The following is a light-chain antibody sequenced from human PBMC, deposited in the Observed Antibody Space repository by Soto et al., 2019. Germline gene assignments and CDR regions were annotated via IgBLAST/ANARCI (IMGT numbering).Light chain of an antibody. CDR3: QQYYSTTFT. J-gene: IGKJ3*01. CDR2: WAS. CDR1: QSVLYSTNNKNY. Sequence: DIVMTQSPDSLAVSLGERATVNCKTSQSVLYSTNNKNYLAWYQQKPGQPPKLLIYWASTRESGVPDRFSGSGDGTDFTLTISSLLAEDVAAYYCQQYYSTTFTFGPGTKVASK. V-gene: IGKV4-1*01.